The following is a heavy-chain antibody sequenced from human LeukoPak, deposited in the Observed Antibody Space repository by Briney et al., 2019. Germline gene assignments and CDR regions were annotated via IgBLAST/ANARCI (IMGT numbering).Heavy chain of an antibody. CDR3: ARDFSSWYERPHTGFDY. V-gene: IGHV1-69*13. J-gene: IGHJ4*02. D-gene: IGHD6-13*01. CDR1: GGTFSSYA. Sequence: ASVKVSCKASGGTFSSYAISWVRQAPGQGLEWMGGVIPIFGTANYAQKFQGRVTITADESTSTAYMELSSLRSEDTAVYYCARDFSSWYERPHTGFDYWGQGTLVTVSS. CDR2: VIPIFGTA.